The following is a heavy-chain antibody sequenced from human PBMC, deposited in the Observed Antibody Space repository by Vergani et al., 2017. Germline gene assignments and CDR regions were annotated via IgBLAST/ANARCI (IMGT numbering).Heavy chain of an antibody. V-gene: IGHV1-8*03. J-gene: IGHJ6*02. CDR2: MNPNSGNT. Sequence: QVQLVQSGAEVKKPGASVKVSCKASGYTFTSYDINWVRQATGQGLEWMGWMNPNSGNTGYAQKFQGRVTITRNTSISTAYMELSSLRSEDTAVYYCARGGYSYGYYYYGMDVWGQGTTVTVSS. CDR3: ARGGYSYGYYYYGMDV. D-gene: IGHD4-17*01. CDR1: GYTFTSYD.